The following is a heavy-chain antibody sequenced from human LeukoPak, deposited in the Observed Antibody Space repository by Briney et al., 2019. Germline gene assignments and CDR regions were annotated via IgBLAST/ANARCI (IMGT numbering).Heavy chain of an antibody. CDR1: SGSISSGSYY. D-gene: IGHD5-12*01. Sequence: SETLSLTCTVSSGSISSGSYYWSWIRQPAGKGLEWIGRIYTSGSGSTNYNPSLKSRVTISVDTSKNQFSLKLSSVTAADTAVYYCARVGGYDPYYFDYWGQGTLVTVSS. CDR3: ARVGGYDPYYFDY. J-gene: IGHJ4*02. CDR2: IYTSGSGST. V-gene: IGHV4-61*02.